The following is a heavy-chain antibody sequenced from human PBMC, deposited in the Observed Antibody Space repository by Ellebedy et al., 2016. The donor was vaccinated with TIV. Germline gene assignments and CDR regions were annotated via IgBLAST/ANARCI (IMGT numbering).Heavy chain of an antibody. Sequence: GESLKISCAGSGFIFSTYSMNWVRQAPGKGLEWVSYVDGGGSHIDYVDSVKGRFTISRDNPKNSLYLQMNSLRVEDTAVYYCARDDAISDSLDLDYWGQGTLVTVSS. CDR3: ARDDAISDSLDLDY. V-gene: IGHV3-21*05. J-gene: IGHJ4*02. CDR2: VDGGGSHI. D-gene: IGHD2-21*01. CDR1: GFIFSTYS.